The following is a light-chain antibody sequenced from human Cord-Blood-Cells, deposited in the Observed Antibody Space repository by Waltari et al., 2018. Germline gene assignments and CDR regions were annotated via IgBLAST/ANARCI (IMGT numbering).Light chain of an antibody. J-gene: IGLJ2*01. Sequence: SYELTQPPSVSVSPGQTASIPCSGDKLGDNYACWYQQKPGQSPVLVIYHDSKRPSGIPGRFSGSNAGNTATLTISGTQAMDEADYYCQAGHSSTVVFGGGTKRTIL. CDR3: QAGHSSTVV. V-gene: IGLV3-1*01. CDR2: HDS. CDR1: KLGDNY.